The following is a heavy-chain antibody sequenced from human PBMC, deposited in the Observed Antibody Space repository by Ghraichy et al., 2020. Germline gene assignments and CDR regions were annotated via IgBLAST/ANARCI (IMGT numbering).Heavy chain of an antibody. CDR1: GGSFSGYY. V-gene: IGHV4-34*01. D-gene: IGHD3-16*01. CDR2: INHSGST. J-gene: IGHJ4*02. Sequence: SETRSLTCAVYGGSFSGYYWSWIRQPPGKGLEWIGEINHSGSTNYNPSLKSRVTISVDTSKNQFSLKLSSVTAADTAVYYCARRGRIKWFDYWGQGTLVTVSS. CDR3: ARRGRIKWFDY.